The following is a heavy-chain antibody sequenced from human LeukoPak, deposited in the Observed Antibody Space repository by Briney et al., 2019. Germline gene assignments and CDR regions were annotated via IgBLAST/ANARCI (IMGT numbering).Heavy chain of an antibody. V-gene: IGHV1-2*02. CDR1: GYTFTGYY. D-gene: IGHD6-13*01. CDR3: AREAADPPKIFDY. Sequence: ASVKVSYKASGYTFTGYYTHWVRQAPGQGLEWMGWINPNSGGTNYAQKFQGRVTMTRDTSISTAYMELSRLRSDDTAVYYCAREAADPPKIFDYWGQGTLVTVSS. CDR2: INPNSGGT. J-gene: IGHJ4*02.